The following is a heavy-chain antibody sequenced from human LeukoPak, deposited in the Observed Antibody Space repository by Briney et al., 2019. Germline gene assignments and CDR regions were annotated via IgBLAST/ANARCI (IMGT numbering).Heavy chain of an antibody. J-gene: IGHJ6*03. CDR2: ISAYNGNT. CDR3: AREQVYSGSYLKMEGPKEINYYYYYMDV. V-gene: IGHV1-18*01. Sequence: ASVKVSCKASGYTFTSYGISWVRQAPGQGLEWMGWISAYNGNTNYAQKLQGRVTMTTDTSTSTAYMELRSLRSDDTAVYYCAREQVYSGSYLKMEGPKEINYYYYYMDVGEKGTRVTVSS. CDR1: GYTFTSYG. D-gene: IGHD1-26*01.